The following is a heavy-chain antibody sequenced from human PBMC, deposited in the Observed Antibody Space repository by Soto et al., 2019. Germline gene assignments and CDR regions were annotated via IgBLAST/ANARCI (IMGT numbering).Heavy chain of an antibody. J-gene: IGHJ3*02. V-gene: IGHV3-48*01. CDR2: ISSSSSTK. D-gene: IGHD3-10*01. CDR3: ARDRGYPDSFDI. CDR1: GFTFRGYN. Sequence: GGSMRLSCAASGFTFRGYNRNWVRQAPGKGLEWVSYISSSSSTKYYADSVKGRFTISRDNPKNSLYLQMNSLRVEDTAVYYCARDRGYPDSFDIWGQGTMVTVSS.